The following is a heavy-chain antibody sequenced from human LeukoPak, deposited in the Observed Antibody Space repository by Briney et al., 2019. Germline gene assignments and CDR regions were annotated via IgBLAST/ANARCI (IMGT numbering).Heavy chain of an antibody. V-gene: IGHV3-23*01. CDR2: ISGSGDST. CDR1: GLTLSSYA. J-gene: IGHJ4*02. Sequence: GGSLRLSCVASGLTLSSYAMSWVRQAPGKGLEWVSTISGSGDSTYHADSMKGRFTIFRDNSKNTLYLQMNSLTVEDTAVYYCAKDHFDYWGQGTLVTVSS. CDR3: AKDHFDY.